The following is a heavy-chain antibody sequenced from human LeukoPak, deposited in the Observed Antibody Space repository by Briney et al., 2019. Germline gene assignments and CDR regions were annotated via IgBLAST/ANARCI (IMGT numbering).Heavy chain of an antibody. V-gene: IGHV1-24*01. J-gene: IGHJ4*02. CDR3: AMEYCGGDCYSGTWAIDY. CDR2: FDPEDGET. CDR1: GYTLTELS. D-gene: IGHD2-21*02. Sequence: GASVKVSCKVSGYTLTELSMHWVRQAPGKGLEWMGGFDPEDGETIYAQKLQGRVTMTTDTSTSTAYMELSSLRSEDTAVYYCAMEYCGGDCYSGTWAIDYWGQGTLVTVSS.